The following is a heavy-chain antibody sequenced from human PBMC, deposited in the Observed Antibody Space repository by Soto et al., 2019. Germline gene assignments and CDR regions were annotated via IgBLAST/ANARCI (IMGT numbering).Heavy chain of an antibody. CDR3: AKRTDFWSGNFDY. D-gene: IGHD3-3*01. J-gene: IGHJ4*02. Sequence: PGGSLRLSCAASGFTFSSYAMSWVRQAPGKGLEWVSSISGSGGSTYYADSVKGRFTISRDNSKNTLYLQMNSLRAEDTAVYYCAKRTDFWSGNFDYWGQGTLVTVSS. CDR1: GFTFSSYA. CDR2: ISGSGGST. V-gene: IGHV3-23*01.